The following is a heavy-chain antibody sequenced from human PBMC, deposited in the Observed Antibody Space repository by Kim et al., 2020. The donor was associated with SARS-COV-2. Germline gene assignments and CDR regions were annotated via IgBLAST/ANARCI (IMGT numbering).Heavy chain of an antibody. J-gene: IGHJ4*02. V-gene: IGHV3-48*03. CDR2: TK. CDR3: ASGHSYGYNY. Sequence: TKFYADSVKGRFSVSRDDARNSLYLQLNSLRAEDTAIYYCASGHSYGYNYWGQGTQVTVSS. D-gene: IGHD5-18*01.